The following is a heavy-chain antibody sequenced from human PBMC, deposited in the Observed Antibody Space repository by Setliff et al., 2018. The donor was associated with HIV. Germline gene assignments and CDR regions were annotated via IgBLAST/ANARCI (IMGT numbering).Heavy chain of an antibody. D-gene: IGHD2-15*01. V-gene: IGHV1-69*10. CDR3: ARVRYCSGGSCYGGEYWFDP. J-gene: IGHJ5*02. Sequence: ASVKVSCKASGGTFSSYAISWVRQAPGQGLEWMGGIIPILGIANYAQKFQGRVTMTRVTSTSTVYMELSSLRSEDTAVYYCARVRYCSGGSCYGGEYWFDPWGQGTLVTVSS. CDR1: GGTFSSYA. CDR2: IIPILGIA.